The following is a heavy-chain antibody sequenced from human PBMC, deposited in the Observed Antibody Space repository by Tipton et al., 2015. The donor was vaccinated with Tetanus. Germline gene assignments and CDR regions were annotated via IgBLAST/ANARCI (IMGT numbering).Heavy chain of an antibody. CDR2: IGTAGDT. CDR3: ARGSAGSPMDV. J-gene: IGHJ6*02. CDR1: GFTLSTYD. Sequence: SLRLSCAASGFTLSTYDIHWVRQPPGKGLEWVSGIGTAGDTHYSGSVKGRFTISRENVKNSSSLQLNNLRVGDTAVYYCARGSAGSPMDVWGQGTTATVSS. V-gene: IGHV3-13*01.